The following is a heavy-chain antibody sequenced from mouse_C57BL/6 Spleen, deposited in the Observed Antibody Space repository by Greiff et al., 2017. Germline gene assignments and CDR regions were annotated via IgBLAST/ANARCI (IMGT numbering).Heavy chain of an antibody. CDR3: TTYGNYGY. D-gene: IGHD2-1*01. CDR2: IDPENGDT. V-gene: IGHV14-4*01. CDR1: GFNIKDDY. Sequence: EVQRVESGAELVRPGASVKLSCTASGFNIKDDYMHWVKQRPEQGLEWIGWIDPENGDTEYASKFQGKATITADTSSNTAYLQLSSLTSEDTAVYYCTTYGNYGYWGQGTTLTVSS. J-gene: IGHJ2*01.